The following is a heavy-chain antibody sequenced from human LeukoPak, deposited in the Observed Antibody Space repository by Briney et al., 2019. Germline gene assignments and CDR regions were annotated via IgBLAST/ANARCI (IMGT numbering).Heavy chain of an antibody. J-gene: IGHJ4*02. CDR1: GYTFTGYY. Sequence: GASVKVSCNASGYTFTGYYMHWVRQAPGQGLEWMGWINPNSGGTNYAQKFQGRVTMTTDTSTSTAYMELRSLRSDDTAVYYCVRGGGFNSGFEYWGQGTLVIVSS. CDR2: INPNSGGT. V-gene: IGHV1-2*02. CDR3: VRGGGFNSGFEY. D-gene: IGHD3-10*01.